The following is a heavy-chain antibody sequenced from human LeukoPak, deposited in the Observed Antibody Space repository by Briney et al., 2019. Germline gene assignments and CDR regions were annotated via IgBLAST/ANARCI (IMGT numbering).Heavy chain of an antibody. Sequence: PSETLSLTCTVSGGSISGFYWGWIRHPPGKGLEWIGFIYYSGSANYNPSLKSRVTMSVDMSKNQFSLKLSSVTAADTAFYYCARDRDSSGWFDYWGQGALVTVSS. CDR3: ARDRDSSGWFDY. CDR2: IYYSGSA. V-gene: IGHV4-59*01. J-gene: IGHJ4*02. CDR1: GGSISGFY. D-gene: IGHD6-19*01.